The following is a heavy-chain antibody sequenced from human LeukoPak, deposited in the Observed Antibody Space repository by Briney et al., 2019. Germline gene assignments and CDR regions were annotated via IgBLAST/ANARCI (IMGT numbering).Heavy chain of an antibody. CDR3: ARHTSASVGTLLGY. V-gene: IGHV3-21*01. D-gene: IGHD7-27*01. J-gene: IGHJ4*02. CDR2: SSSSSRSI. Sequence: GGSLRLSCAASGFIFSTYSTRWARQAQGKGLEWVSSSSSSSRSINYADSVKGRFTSSRDNTKNSLYLQMDSLRAEDTAIYYCARHTSASVGTLLGYWGQGTLVTVSS. CDR1: GFIFSTYS.